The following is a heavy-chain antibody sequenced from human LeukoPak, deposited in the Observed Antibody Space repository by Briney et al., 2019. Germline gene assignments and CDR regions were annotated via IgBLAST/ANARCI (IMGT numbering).Heavy chain of an antibody. Sequence: GALVKVSCKASGYTFTSYYMHWVRQAPGQGLEWMGIINPSGGSTSYAQKFQGRVTMTRDTSTSTVYMELSSLRSEDTAVYYCARSYYDDAFDIWGQGTMVTVSS. CDR2: INPSGGST. D-gene: IGHD3-3*01. V-gene: IGHV1-46*01. CDR3: ARSYYDDAFDI. J-gene: IGHJ3*02. CDR1: GYTFTSYY.